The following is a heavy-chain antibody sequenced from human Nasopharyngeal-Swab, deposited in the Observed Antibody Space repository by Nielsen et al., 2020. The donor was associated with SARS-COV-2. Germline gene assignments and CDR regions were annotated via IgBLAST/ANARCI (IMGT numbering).Heavy chain of an antibody. D-gene: IGHD3-10*01. Sequence: ASVKVSCKASCYTFTTYGISWVRQAPGQGLEWIGWISAYNGNTNYSQKLQGRVTMTTDTSTSTAYMELRSLRSDDTAVYYCARKLWFGESPGWFDPWGQGTLVSVSS. J-gene: IGHJ5*02. CDR2: ISAYNGNT. CDR3: ARKLWFGESPGWFDP. CDR1: CYTFTTYG. V-gene: IGHV1-18*01.